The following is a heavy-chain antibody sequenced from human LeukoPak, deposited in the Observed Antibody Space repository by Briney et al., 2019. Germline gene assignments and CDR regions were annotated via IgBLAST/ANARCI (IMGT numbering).Heavy chain of an antibody. CDR2: FDSEEYDT. D-gene: IGHD4-17*01. Sequence: GASVKVSCKVSGYTLTELALHWVRQAPGKGLEWMGGFDSEEYDTIYAQKFQGRVTMTEETSTDTAYMELSSLRFEDTAVYYCATLEPEPGDFGGLAYWGQGTLVTVSS. V-gene: IGHV1-24*01. CDR3: ATLEPEPGDFGGLAY. CDR1: GYTLTELA. J-gene: IGHJ4*02.